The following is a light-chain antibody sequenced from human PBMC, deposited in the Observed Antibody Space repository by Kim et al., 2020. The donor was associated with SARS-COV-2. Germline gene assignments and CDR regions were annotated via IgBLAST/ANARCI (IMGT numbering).Light chain of an antibody. V-gene: IGLV2-23*02. CDR2: EVS. Sequence: ITISYTGHGSDVGSYNLISCYQQHPSKAPKLMIYEVSKRPSGVSNRFSGSKSGNTASLTISGLQAEDEADYYCCSYAGSSTSVVFGGGTQLTVL. CDR1: GSDVGSYNL. CDR3: CSYAGSSTSVV. J-gene: IGLJ2*01.